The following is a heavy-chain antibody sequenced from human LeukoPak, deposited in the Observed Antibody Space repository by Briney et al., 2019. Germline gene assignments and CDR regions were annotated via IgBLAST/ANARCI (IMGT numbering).Heavy chain of an antibody. V-gene: IGHV3-7*01. CDR2: IKQDGSEK. CDR1: GFTFSSYW. J-gene: IGHJ4*02. D-gene: IGHD2-2*01. CDR3: ARDLVSLGVVVPAPPLDY. Sequence: GGSLRLSYAASGFTFSSYWMSWVRQAPGKGLEWVANIKQDGSEKYYVDSVKGRFTISRDNAKNSLYLQMNSLRAEDTAVYYCARDLVSLGVVVPAPPLDYWGQGTLVNVSS.